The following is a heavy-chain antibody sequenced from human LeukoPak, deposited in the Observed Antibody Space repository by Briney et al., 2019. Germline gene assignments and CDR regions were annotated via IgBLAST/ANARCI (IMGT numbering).Heavy chain of an antibody. Sequence: GGSLRLSCAGSGFTFSNYGMSWVRQAPGKGLEWVSAIDGGGVNTLYADSVKGRFTISGDNSKNTVYLQMNSLSAEDTAIYYCAKRSARPKPFDCWGQGTLVTVSS. J-gene: IGHJ4*02. V-gene: IGHV3-23*01. CDR3: AKRSARPKPFDC. CDR2: IDGGGVNT. CDR1: GFTFSNYG. D-gene: IGHD6-25*01.